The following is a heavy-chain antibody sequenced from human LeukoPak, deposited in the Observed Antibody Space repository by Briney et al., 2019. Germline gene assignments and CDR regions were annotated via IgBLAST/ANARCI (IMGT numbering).Heavy chain of an antibody. J-gene: IGHJ4*02. D-gene: IGHD5-24*01. CDR3: AKEGRSLQTY. V-gene: IGHV3-7*03. Sequence: GGSLRLSCAASGFMYSSNWRSWVRLAPGKGLEWVANIKEDGTETYYVDSVKGRFTISRDNAKNSLYLQMNSLRVEDTAVYYCAKEGRSLQTYWGQGTLVTVSS. CDR1: GFMYSSNW. CDR2: IKEDGTET.